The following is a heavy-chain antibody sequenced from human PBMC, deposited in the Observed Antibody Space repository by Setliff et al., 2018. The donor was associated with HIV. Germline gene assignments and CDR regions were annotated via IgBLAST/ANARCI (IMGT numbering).Heavy chain of an antibody. CDR2: IYENAYA. CDR1: GGSMNNYY. D-gene: IGHD3-10*01. Sequence: SETLSLTCTVSGGSMNNYYWNWIRQTPGKGLEWIGYIYENAYAHYTVSLRSRVTVSMGTSKNQFSLTLRSVTAADRAVYYCARAQMHRGVVSWSLYYFDYWGQGALVTVS. J-gene: IGHJ4*02. CDR3: ARAQMHRGVVSWSLYYFDY. V-gene: IGHV4-59*01.